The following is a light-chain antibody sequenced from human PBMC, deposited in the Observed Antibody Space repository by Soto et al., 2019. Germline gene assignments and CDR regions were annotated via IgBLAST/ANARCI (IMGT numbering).Light chain of an antibody. CDR1: QSVGRN. V-gene: IGKV3-11*01. J-gene: IGKJ1*01. CDR3: QLRSNSPPGA. Sequence: IVMTESPASRSVSPGERAAISCRASQSVGRNLAWYQQKPGQAPRLLIYDASNRATGIPARFSGSVSGPDFTHTISSLEPEDCSAYHSQLRSNSPPGACGQGTKVDNK. CDR2: DAS.